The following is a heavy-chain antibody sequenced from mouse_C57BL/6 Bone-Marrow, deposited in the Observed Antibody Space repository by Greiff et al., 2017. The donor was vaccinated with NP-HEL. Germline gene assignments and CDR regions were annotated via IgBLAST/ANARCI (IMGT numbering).Heavy chain of an antibody. CDR3: ARLDYGSSYYAMDD. Sequence: VQLQQSGPELVKPGASVKISCKASGYAFSSSWMNWVKQRPGKGLEWIGRIYPGDGDTNYNGKFKGKATLTADKSSSTAYMQLSSLTSEDSAVYFCARLDYGSSYYAMDDWGQGTSVTVSS. J-gene: IGHJ4*01. CDR2: IYPGDGDT. CDR1: GYAFSSSW. V-gene: IGHV1-82*01. D-gene: IGHD1-1*01.